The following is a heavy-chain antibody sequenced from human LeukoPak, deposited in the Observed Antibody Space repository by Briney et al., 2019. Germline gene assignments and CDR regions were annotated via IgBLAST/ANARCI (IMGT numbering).Heavy chain of an antibody. V-gene: IGHV3-53*01. CDR2: MYSGGKT. D-gene: IGHD1-26*01. CDR3: AKDQGSGTYDY. CDR1: GFTVSSNY. J-gene: IGHJ4*02. Sequence: GGSLRLSCAASGFTVSSNYMSWVRQAPGKGLEWVSVMYSGGKTYYADSVKGRFTISRDNSKNTLYLQMNSLRAEDTAIYYCAKDQGSGTYDYWGQGTLVTVSS.